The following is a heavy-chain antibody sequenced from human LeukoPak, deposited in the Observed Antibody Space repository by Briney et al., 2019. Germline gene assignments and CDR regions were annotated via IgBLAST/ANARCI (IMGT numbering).Heavy chain of an antibody. V-gene: IGHV3-11*01. D-gene: IGHD1-26*01. CDR3: ARDLQQIWEDAFDI. J-gene: IGHJ3*02. CDR2: ISSSGSTI. CDR1: GFTFSDYY. Sequence: GGSLRLSCAASGFTFSDYYMSWIRQAPGKGLEWVSYISSSGSTIYYADSVKGRFTISRDNAKNSLYLQMNSLRAEDTAVYYCARDLQQIWEDAFDIWGQGSMVTVSS.